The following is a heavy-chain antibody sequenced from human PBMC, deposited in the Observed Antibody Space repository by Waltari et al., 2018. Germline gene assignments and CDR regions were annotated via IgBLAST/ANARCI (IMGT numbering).Heavy chain of an antibody. Sequence: VQLVESGGGLVKPGGSLRLSCAASGFTFCSYSMNWVRQAPGKGLEWIGSFYYRGSTYYNPSIKGRVTISVYTSKTQFSLKLSSVTAADTAVYYCARHIEVDNYYDSSGYPSPNENTAGYWGQGTLVTVSS. CDR3: ARHIEVDNYYDSSGYPSPNENTAGY. CDR2: FYYRGST. CDR1: GFTFCSYS. D-gene: IGHD3-22*01. J-gene: IGHJ4*02. V-gene: IGHV4-38-2*01.